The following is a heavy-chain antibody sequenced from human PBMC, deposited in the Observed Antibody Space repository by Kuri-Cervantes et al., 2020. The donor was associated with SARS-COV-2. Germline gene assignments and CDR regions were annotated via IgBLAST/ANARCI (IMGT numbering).Heavy chain of an antibody. J-gene: IGHJ6*02. D-gene: IGHD3-22*01. Sequence: LSLTCAASGFTFSSYWMSWVRQAPGKGLEWVANIKQDGSEKYYVDSVKGRFTISRDNAKNSLYLQMNSLRAEDTAVYYCARDSAGYYYDSSGYYSLYYYGMDVWGQGTTVTVSS. CDR1: GFTFSSYW. CDR3: ARDSAGYYYDSSGYYSLYYYGMDV. CDR2: IKQDGSEK. V-gene: IGHV3-7*05.